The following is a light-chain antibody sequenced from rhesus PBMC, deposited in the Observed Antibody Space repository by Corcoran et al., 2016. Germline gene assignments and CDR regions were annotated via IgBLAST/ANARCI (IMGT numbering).Light chain of an antibody. V-gene: IGLV2-32*02. Sequence: QAALTQPRSVSGAPGQSVTITCTGTSSDIGNYSFVSWFQHHAGAAPKVLIYEVTTRPSGVSDRFSGSKSGNTASLTISGLQAEDEADYYCGSDADANSHIFGSGTRRSVL. CDR2: EVT. CDR1: SSDIGNYSF. CDR3: GSDADANSHI. J-gene: IGLJ1*01.